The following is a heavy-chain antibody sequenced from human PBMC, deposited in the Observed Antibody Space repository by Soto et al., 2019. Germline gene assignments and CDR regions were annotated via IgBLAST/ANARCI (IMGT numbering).Heavy chain of an antibody. J-gene: IGHJ5*02. V-gene: IGHV1-8*02. CDR2: MNPNSGNT. D-gene: IGHD2-15*01. Sequence: ASSMVSCKKSADSFTTYDSNCLRRATGEGREWLGWMNPNSGNTGYAKKFQGSDTMSRNISISTAYMELSSLRSEDTAVYYCAREGYWSRGSDYGPNWFDPWGQGTLVTVSS. CDR3: AREGYWSRGSDYGPNWFDP. CDR1: ADSFTTYD.